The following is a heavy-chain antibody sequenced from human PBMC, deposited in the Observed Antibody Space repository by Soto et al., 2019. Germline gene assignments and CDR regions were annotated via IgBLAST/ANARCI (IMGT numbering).Heavy chain of an antibody. J-gene: IGHJ4*02. CDR1: GFTFSGSA. Sequence: GGSLRLSCAASGFTFSGSAMHWVRQASGKGLEWVGRIRSKANSYATAYAASVKGRFTISRDDSKNTAYLQMNSLKTEDTAVYYCTRLDPGSGYLYWGQGTLVTVSS. V-gene: IGHV3-73*01. CDR2: IRSKANSYAT. CDR3: TRLDPGSGYLY. D-gene: IGHD3-22*01.